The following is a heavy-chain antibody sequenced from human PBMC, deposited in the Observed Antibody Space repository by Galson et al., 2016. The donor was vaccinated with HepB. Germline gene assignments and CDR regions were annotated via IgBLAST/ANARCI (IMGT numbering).Heavy chain of an antibody. D-gene: IGHD6-19*01. J-gene: IGHJ4*02. V-gene: IGHV4-4*02. Sequence: SETLSLTCAVSGASISDNWWSWVRRPPGKGLAWIGEVYHSGTTNLNPSLQSRGTISIDNSRNQFSLKLNSVTAADTAVYYCARHISVPRTRGFDYWGQGILVTVSS. CDR1: GASISDNW. CDR3: ARHISVPRTRGFDY. CDR2: VYHSGTT.